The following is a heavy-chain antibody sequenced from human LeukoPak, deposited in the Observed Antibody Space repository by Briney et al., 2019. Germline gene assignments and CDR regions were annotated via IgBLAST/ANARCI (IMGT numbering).Heavy chain of an antibody. V-gene: IGHV3-23*01. CDR3: AKCGTTCYANAFYI. J-gene: IGHJ3*02. CDR2: ISRSGGDT. CDR1: GXTFSSYA. Sequence: TGGSLRLSCAASGXTFSSYAMTWVRQAPGKGLEWVSAISRSGGDTEYADSVKGRFTISRDNSKNTLYMQMNSLRAEDAAVYYCAKCGTTCYANAFYIWGQGTMVTVSS. D-gene: IGHD2-2*01.